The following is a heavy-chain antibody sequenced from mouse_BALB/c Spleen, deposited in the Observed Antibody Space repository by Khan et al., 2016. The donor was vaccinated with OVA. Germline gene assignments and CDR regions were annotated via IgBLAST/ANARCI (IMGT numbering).Heavy chain of an antibody. D-gene: IGHD1-2*01. V-gene: IGHV1-77*01. J-gene: IGHJ3*01. CDR1: GYTFTDYY. CDR2: ISPGSGDI. Sequence: QVQLKQSGAELARPGASVKLSCKASGYTFTDYYINWVKQRTGQGLEGIGEISPGSGDIYYNERFKGKATLTADKSSSTAYMQLSSRTAEASAVYCWARRNYFGYTFAYWGQGTLVTVSA. CDR3: ARRNYFGYTFAY.